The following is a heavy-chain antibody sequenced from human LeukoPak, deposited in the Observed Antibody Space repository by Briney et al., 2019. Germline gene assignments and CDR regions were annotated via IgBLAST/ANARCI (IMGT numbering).Heavy chain of an antibody. CDR3: ARDQAQRGKSIYGMDV. J-gene: IGHJ6*02. CDR2: ISYDGSNK. V-gene: IGHV3-30-3*01. Sequence: GGSLRLSCAASGFTFSSYAMHWVRQAPGKGLEWVAVISYDGSNKYYADSVKGRFTISRDNSKNTLYLQMNSLRAEDTAVYYCARDQAQRGKSIYGMDVWGQGTTVTVSS. CDR1: GFTFSSYA. D-gene: IGHD3-16*01.